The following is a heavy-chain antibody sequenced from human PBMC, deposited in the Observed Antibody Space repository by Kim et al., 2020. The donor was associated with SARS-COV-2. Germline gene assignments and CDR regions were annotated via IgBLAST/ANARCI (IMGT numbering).Heavy chain of an antibody. Sequence: SMNGRFTISRDNAKNSLYLQMNSLRTEDTALYYCVKELSSGWGGDAFDIWGQGTMVTVSS. D-gene: IGHD6-19*01. CDR3: VKELSSGWGGDAFDI. V-gene: IGHV3-9*01. J-gene: IGHJ3*02.